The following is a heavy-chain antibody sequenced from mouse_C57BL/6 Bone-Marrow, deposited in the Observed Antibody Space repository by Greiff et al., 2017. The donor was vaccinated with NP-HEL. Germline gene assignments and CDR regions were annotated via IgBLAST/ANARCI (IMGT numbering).Heavy chain of an antibody. CDR1: GFNIKNTY. CDR2: IDPANGNT. Sequence: EVQVVESVAELVRPGASVKLSCTASGFNIKNTYMHWVKQRPEQGLAWIGRIDPANGNTKYAPKFQGKATITADTSSNTAYLQLSSLTSEDTAIYYCARNYYGSSPYWYFDVWGTGTTVTVSS. CDR3: ARNYYGSSPYWYFDV. D-gene: IGHD1-1*01. V-gene: IGHV14-3*01. J-gene: IGHJ1*03.